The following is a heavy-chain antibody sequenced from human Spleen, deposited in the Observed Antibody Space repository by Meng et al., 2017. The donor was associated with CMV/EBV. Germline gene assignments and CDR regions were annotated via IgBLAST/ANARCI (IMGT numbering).Heavy chain of an antibody. CDR2: INPNSGGT. J-gene: IGHJ4*02. Sequence: ASVKVSCKASGYTFTGYYMHWVRQAPGQGLEWMGWINPNSGGTNYAQKFQGRVTMTRDTSISTAYMELSRLRSDDTAVYFCARDSTEAGPHYDFWSGPKYWGQGTLVTVSS. D-gene: IGHD3-3*01. CDR3: ARDSTEAGPHYDFWSGPKY. V-gene: IGHV1-2*02. CDR1: GYTFTGYY.